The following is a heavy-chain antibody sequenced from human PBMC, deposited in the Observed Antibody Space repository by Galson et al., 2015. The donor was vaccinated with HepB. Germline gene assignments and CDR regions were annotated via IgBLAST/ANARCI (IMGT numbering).Heavy chain of an antibody. CDR3: ARLAPVLLGRVGYCFDS. Sequence: QSGAEVKKPGESLKISCKASGYSFPDSWIGWVRQMPGKGPELMGIIYPSDSDTRYSPSFQGQVTISADKSISTASLQWSSLKASATAMYSGARLAPVLLGRVGYCFDSWGQGTLVTVSS. V-gene: IGHV5-51*01. D-gene: IGHD3/OR15-3a*01. CDR2: IYPSDSDT. CDR1: GYSFPDSW. J-gene: IGHJ4*02.